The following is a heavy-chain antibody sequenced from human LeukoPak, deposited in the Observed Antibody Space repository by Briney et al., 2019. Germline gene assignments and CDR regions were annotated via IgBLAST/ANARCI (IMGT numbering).Heavy chain of an antibody. CDR2: IIPIFGTA. CDR3: ALYKGSGSYYPIDY. Sequence: ASVKVSCKATGGTFSSYAISWVRQAPGQGLEWMGGIIPIFGTANYAQKFQGRVTITADESTSTAYMELSSLRSEDTAVYYCALYKGSGSYYPIDYWGQGTLVTVSS. D-gene: IGHD3-10*01. V-gene: IGHV1-69*13. J-gene: IGHJ4*02. CDR1: GGTFSSYA.